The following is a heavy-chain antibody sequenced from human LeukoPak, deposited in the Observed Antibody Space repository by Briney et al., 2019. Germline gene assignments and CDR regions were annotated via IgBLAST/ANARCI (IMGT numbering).Heavy chain of an antibody. CDR1: GFTFSSYG. CDR3: AKDGYSSGWYSGYFVY. J-gene: IGHJ4*02. Sequence: GGSLRLSCAASGFTFSSYGMHWVRQAPGKGLEWVAFIRYDGSNKYYADSVKGRFTISRDNSKNTLYLQMNSLRAEDTAVYYCAKDGYSSGWYSGYFVYWGQGTLVTVSS. CDR2: IRYDGSNK. V-gene: IGHV3-30*02. D-gene: IGHD6-19*01.